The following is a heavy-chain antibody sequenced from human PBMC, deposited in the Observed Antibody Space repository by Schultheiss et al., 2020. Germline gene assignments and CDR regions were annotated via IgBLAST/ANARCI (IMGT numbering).Heavy chain of an antibody. J-gene: IGHJ6*04. CDR1: GGSISSYY. CDR3: ARDGAPRIWSGSGGMDV. CDR2: IYHSGST. V-gene: IGHV4-59*12. D-gene: IGHD3-3*01. Sequence: SETLSLTCTVSGGSISSYYWSWIRQPPGKGLEWIGSIYHSGSTYYNPSLKSRVTISVDTSKNQFSLKLSSVTAADTAVYYCARDGAPRIWSGSGGMDVWGKGTTVTVSS.